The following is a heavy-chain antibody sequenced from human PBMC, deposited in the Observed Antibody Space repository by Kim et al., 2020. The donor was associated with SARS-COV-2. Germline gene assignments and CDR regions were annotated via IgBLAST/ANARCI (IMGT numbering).Heavy chain of an antibody. V-gene: IGHV4-59*01. D-gene: IGHD1-26*01. CDR2: IDYSGST. CDR3: ARGGIVGATNNWFDP. J-gene: IGHJ5*02. CDR1: GASISSYY. Sequence: SETLSLTCTVSGASISSYYWSWIRQSPEKGLEWIGYIDYSGSTNYNPSLQSRVTISVDTSTNQFSLRLSSVTAADTAVYYCARGGIVGATNNWFDPWGQGALATVSS.